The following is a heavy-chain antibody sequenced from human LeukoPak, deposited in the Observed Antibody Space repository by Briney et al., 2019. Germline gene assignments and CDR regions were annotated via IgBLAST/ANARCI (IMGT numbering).Heavy chain of an antibody. CDR2: IYTSGST. V-gene: IGHV4-61*02. Sequence: SETLSLTCTVSGGSISSGSYYWSWIRQPAGKGLEWIGRIYTSGSTNYNPSLKSRVTISVDTSKNQFSLKLSSVTAADTAVYYCARGGGGYYGSGPRSYYFDYWGQGTLVTVSS. CDR3: ARGGGGYYGSGPRSYYFDY. D-gene: IGHD3-10*01. CDR1: GGSISSGSYY. J-gene: IGHJ4*02.